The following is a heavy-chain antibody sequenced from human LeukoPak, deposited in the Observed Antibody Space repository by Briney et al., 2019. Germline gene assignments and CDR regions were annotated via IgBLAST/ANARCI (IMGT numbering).Heavy chain of an antibody. D-gene: IGHD6-19*01. V-gene: IGHV4-39*01. J-gene: IGHJ6*03. CDR3: ARVLSSYYYYYMDV. Sequence: SETLSLTCTVSGGSISGSSYCWGWIRQPPGKGLEWIGSIYYSGSTYYNPSLESRVTISVDTSKNQFSLKLSSVTAADTAVYYCARVLSSYYYYYMDVWGKGTTVTVSS. CDR2: IYYSGST. CDR1: GGSISGSSYC.